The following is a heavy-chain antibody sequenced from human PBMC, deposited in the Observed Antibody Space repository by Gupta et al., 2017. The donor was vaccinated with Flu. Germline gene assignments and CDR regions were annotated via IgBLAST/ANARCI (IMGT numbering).Heavy chain of an antibody. V-gene: IGHV3-48*01. J-gene: IGHJ4*02. CDR1: GFTLSTYS. D-gene: IGHD5-18*01. CDR2: ISDSSRTI. CDR3: ARDPDTPHLRLCDS. Sequence: EVQLVESGGGLVQPGGSLRLSCAASGFTLSTYSINWVRQAPGKGLEWLSYISDSSRTIYYADSGKGRFTISRDNAVNSVFLHMNGLRVEDTAVYYWARDPDTPHLRLCDSWGPGTPVTVSS.